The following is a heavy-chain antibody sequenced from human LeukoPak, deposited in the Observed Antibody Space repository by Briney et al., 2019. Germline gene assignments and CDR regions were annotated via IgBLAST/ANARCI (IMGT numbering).Heavy chain of an antibody. CDR3: AKSLMSIAAAGNDY. CDR2: ISGSGRST. D-gene: IGHD6-13*01. J-gene: IGHJ4*02. V-gene: IGHV3-23*01. Sequence: GGSLRLSCAASGFTFSSYSMNWVRQAPGKGLEWVSAISGSGRSTYYADSVKGRFTISRDNSKNTLYLQMNSLRAEDTAVYYCAKSLMSIAAAGNDYWGQGTLVTVSS. CDR1: GFTFSSYS.